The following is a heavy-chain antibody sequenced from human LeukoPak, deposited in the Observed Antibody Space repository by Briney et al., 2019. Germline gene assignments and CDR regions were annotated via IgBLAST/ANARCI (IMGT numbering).Heavy chain of an antibody. V-gene: IGHV4-59*11. Sequence: SETLSLTCTVSGGYINSHYWGWIRQPPGKVLEYIGYISYTGSAIYSPSLESRVTISIDTSKKQFSLKLSSVTAADTAVYYCARPRLVINAFDIWGQGTMVTVSS. CDR1: GGYINSHY. CDR3: ARPRLVINAFDI. D-gene: IGHD3-9*01. J-gene: IGHJ3*02. CDR2: ISYTGSA.